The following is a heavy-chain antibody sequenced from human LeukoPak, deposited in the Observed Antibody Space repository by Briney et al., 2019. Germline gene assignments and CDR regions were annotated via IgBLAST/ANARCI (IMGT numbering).Heavy chain of an antibody. D-gene: IGHD2-21*02. Sequence: KPGGSLRLSCAASGFTFSTAWLNWVRQAPGRGLERVGRIKSKTDGGTTDYAAPVKGRFTISRDDSKNTLYLQMNSLKTEDTAVYYCTTATANGFDYWGQGTLVTVSS. CDR1: GFTFSTAW. J-gene: IGHJ4*02. CDR2: IKSKTDGGTT. V-gene: IGHV3-15*01. CDR3: TTATANGFDY.